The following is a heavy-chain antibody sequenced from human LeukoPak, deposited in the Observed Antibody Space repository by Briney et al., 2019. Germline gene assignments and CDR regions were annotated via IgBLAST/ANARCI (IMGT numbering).Heavy chain of an antibody. Sequence: SQTLSLTCTVSGGSISSGGYYWSWIRQHPGKGLEWIGYIYYSGGTYYNPSLKSRVTISVDTSKNQFSLKLSSVTAADTAVYYCAGRYSSGKFDYWGQGTLVTVSS. J-gene: IGHJ4*02. V-gene: IGHV4-31*03. CDR1: GGSISSGGYY. CDR2: IYYSGGT. D-gene: IGHD6-19*01. CDR3: AGRYSSGKFDY.